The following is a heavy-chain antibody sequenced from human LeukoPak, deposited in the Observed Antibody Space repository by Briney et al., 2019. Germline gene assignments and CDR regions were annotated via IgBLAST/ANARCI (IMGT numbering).Heavy chain of an antibody. CDR2: IWYDGSNK. J-gene: IGHJ6*02. Sequence: GRSLRLSCAASGFTFSSYGMHWVRQPPGKGLEWVAVIWYDGSNKYCADSVKGRFTISRDNSKNTLYLQMNSLRADGTAVYYCARGPYYGGPGDYYYGMDVWGQGTTVTVSS. CDR1: GFTFSSYG. D-gene: IGHD4-23*01. CDR3: ARGPYYGGPGDYYYGMDV. V-gene: IGHV3-33*01.